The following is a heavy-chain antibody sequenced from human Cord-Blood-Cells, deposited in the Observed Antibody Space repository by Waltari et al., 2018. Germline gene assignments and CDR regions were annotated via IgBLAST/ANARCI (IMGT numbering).Heavy chain of an antibody. CDR3: ARHLDRAAAGIDY. CDR2: IYYSGST. V-gene: IGHV4-39*01. J-gene: IGHJ4*02. D-gene: IGHD6-13*01. CDR1: GGSISSSSYY. Sequence: QLQLQESGPGLVKPSGTLSLTCTVSGGSISSSSYYWGWLRQPPGKGLEWIGSIYYSGSTYYNPSLKSRVTISVDTSKNQFSLKLSSGTAADTAVYYCARHLDRAAAGIDYWGQGTLVTVSS.